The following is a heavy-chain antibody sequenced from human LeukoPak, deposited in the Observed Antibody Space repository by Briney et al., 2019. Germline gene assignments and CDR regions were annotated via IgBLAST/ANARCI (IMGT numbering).Heavy chain of an antibody. CDR2: IYYSGST. Sequence: SETLSLTCTVSGDSISSYYWSWIRQPPGKGLEWIGYIYYSGSTNYNPSLKSRVTISVDTSKNQFSLKLSSVTAADTAVYYCARGSQGYFDYWGQGTLVTVSS. V-gene: IGHV4-59*08. CDR3: ARGSQGYFDY. J-gene: IGHJ4*02. D-gene: IGHD1-26*01. CDR1: GDSISSYY.